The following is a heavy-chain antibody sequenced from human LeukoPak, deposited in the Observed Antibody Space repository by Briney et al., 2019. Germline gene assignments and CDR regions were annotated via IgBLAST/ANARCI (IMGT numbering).Heavy chain of an antibody. CDR3: ARVTMVTTSPWSWGPTKIGQEVTWHDH. J-gene: IGHJ5*02. V-gene: IGHV1-18*01. CDR2: IRNDNGNR. CDR1: GYTFRDYG. Sequence: ASVKVSCKTSGYTFRDYGITWVRQAPGQGLEGMGWIRNDNGNREYAQKIQGRVTMTRDTSTSTAYMELRGLTSDDTAVYYCARVTMVTTSPWSWGPTKIGQEVTWHDHWGQGTLVTVSS. D-gene: IGHD4/OR15-4a*01.